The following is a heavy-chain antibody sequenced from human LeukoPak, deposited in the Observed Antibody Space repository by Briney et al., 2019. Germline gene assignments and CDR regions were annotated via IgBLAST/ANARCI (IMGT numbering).Heavy chain of an antibody. J-gene: IGHJ5*02. CDR3: AKVLFRSGGSYAYSP. D-gene: IGHD1-26*01. CDR2: ISGSGGST. CDR1: GFTVSSNY. V-gene: IGHV3-23*01. Sequence: GSLRLSCAASGFTVSSNYMSWVRQAPGKGLEWVSAISGSGGSTYYADSVKGRFTISRDNSKNTLYLQMNSLRAEDTAVYYCAKVLFRSGGSYAYSPWGQGTLVTVSS.